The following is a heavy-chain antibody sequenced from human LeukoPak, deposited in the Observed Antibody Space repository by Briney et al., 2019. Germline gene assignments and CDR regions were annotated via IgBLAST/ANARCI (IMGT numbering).Heavy chain of an antibody. CDR2: IYYRGST. CDR1: GGSISSGGYS. CDR3: ARHGAVAGTYYYYYGMDV. D-gene: IGHD6-19*01. Sequence: SETLSLTCAVSGGSISSGGYSWSWIRQPPGKGLEWIGYIYYRGSTNYNPSLKSRVTISVDTSKNQFSLKLSSVTAADTAVYYCARHGAVAGTYYYYYGMDVWGQGTTVTVSS. J-gene: IGHJ6*02. V-gene: IGHV4-61*08.